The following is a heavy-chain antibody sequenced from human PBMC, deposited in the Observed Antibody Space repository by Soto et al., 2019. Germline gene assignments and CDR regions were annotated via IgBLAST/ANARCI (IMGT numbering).Heavy chain of an antibody. CDR2: INHSGST. D-gene: IGHD2-2*01. Sequence: SETLSLTCAVYGGSFSGYYWSWIRQPPGKGLEWIGEINHSGSTNYNPSLKSRVTISVDTSKNQFSLKLSSVTAADTAVYYCARTLVVVPAAVYGMDVWGQGTTVTVSS. J-gene: IGHJ6*02. CDR1: GGSFSGYY. V-gene: IGHV4-34*01. CDR3: ARTLVVVPAAVYGMDV.